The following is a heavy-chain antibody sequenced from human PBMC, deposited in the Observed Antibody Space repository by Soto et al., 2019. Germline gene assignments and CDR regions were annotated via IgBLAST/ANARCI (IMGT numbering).Heavy chain of an antibody. CDR1: GYTFTKEY. D-gene: IGHD2-2*01. CDR2: IIPSSGVA. J-gene: IGHJ3*02. Sequence: AQVKVSCKASGYTFTKEYMDLVRQAPGQGLEWMGCIIPSSGVANYAQKFQGRVTMTRDTSISTAYMELSRLRSDDTAVHYCAKNLLVTIPAGFYIWGQGTMVTVSS. V-gene: IGHV1-2*02. CDR3: AKNLLVTIPAGFYI.